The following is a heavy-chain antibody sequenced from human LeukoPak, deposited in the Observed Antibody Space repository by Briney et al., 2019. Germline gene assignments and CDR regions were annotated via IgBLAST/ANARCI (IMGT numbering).Heavy chain of an antibody. CDR3: ERVGEYSNLPFDY. Sequence: GGSLRLSCAASGFTFSSYWMHWVRQAPGKGLVWVSRINSDGSSTSYADSVKGRFTISRGNAKNTLYLQMNSLRAEDTAVYYCERVGEYSNLPFDYWPGNPGHRLL. CDR2: INSDGSST. CDR1: GFTFSSYW. J-gene: IGHJ4*02. V-gene: IGHV3-74*01. D-gene: IGHD4-11*01.